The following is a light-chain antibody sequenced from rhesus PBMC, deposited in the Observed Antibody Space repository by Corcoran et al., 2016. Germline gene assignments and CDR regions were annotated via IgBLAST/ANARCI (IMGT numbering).Light chain of an antibody. CDR2: KAS. J-gene: IGKJ2*01. CDR1: QGISSW. Sequence: DIQMTQSPSSLSASVGDTVTITCRASQGISSWLVWYQPKPGKAPKLLIYKASSLQSGVPSRFRGSGSGTDFTLTISRLQSEDFATYYCQQYSSRPYSFGQGTKVEIK. CDR3: QQYSSRPYS. V-gene: IGKV1-22*01.